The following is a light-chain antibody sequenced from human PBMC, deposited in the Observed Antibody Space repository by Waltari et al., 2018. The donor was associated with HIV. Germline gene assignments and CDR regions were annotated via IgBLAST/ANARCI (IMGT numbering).Light chain of an antibody. CDR3: QQYYSTPHT. V-gene: IGKV4-1*01. J-gene: IGKJ2*01. CDR2: WAS. CDR1: QSVLYNSNNKNY. Sequence: DIVMTQSPDSLAVSLGERATINCKSSQSVLYNSNNKNYLAWYQQKAGQPPNLLIYWASTRESGVPDRFSGSGSGTDFTLTISSLQAEDVAVYYCQQYYSTPHTFGQGTKLEIK.